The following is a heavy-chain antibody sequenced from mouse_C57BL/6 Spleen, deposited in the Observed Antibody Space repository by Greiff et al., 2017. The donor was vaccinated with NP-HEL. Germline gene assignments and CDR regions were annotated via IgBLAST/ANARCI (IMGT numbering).Heavy chain of an antibody. CDR3: ARDLYYYGSSYDLFDY. CDR1: GFTFSSYA. J-gene: IGHJ2*01. D-gene: IGHD1-1*01. CDR2: ISDGGSYT. Sequence: EVQLVESGGGLVKPGGSLKLSCAASGFTFSSYAMSWVRQTPEKRLEWVATISDGGSYTYYPDNVKGRFTISRDNAKNNLYLQMSHLKSEDTAMYYCARDLYYYGSSYDLFDYWGQGTTLTVSS. V-gene: IGHV5-4*01.